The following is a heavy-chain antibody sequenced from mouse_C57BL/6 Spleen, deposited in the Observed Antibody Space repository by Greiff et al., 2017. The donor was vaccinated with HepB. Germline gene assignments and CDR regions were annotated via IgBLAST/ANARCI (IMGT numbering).Heavy chain of an antibody. J-gene: IGHJ3*01. CDR2: INPSNGGT. CDR3: AVFITTVVATEAY. D-gene: IGHD1-1*01. CDR1: GYTFTSYW. V-gene: IGHV1-53*01. Sequence: QVQLQQSGTELVKPGASVKLSCKASGYTFTSYWMHWVKQRPGQGLEWIGNINPSNGGTNYNEKFKSKATLTVDKSSSTAYMQLSSLTSEDSAVYDCAVFITTVVATEAYWGQGTLVTVSA.